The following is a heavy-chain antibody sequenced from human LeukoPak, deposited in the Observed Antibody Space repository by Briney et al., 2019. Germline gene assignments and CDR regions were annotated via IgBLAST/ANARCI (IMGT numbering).Heavy chain of an antibody. CDR1: GGSISSGDYY. D-gene: IGHD3-22*01. J-gene: IGHJ5*02. CDR2: MYYSGST. V-gene: IGHV4-30-4*01. Sequence: SETLSLTCTVSGGSISSGDYYWSWIRQPPGKGLEWFGYMYYSGSTYYNPSLKSRVTISVDTSKNQFSLKLSSVTAADTAVYYCARPYYYDSRIDPWGQGTLVTVSS. CDR3: ARPYYYDSRIDP.